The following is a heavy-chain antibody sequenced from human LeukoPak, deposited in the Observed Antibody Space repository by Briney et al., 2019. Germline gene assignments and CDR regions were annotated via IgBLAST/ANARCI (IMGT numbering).Heavy chain of an antibody. CDR2: ISSSSSTI. CDR3: ARDLIVVVPEEYMDV. CDR1: GSTFSTKG. D-gene: IGHD2-2*01. J-gene: IGHJ6*03. V-gene: IGHV3-48*04. Sequence: GGSWNPSLPASGSTFSTKGRNWVRKPPGRGRDWVPYISSSSSTIYYADSVKGRFTISRDNAKNSLYLQMNSLRAEDTAVYYCARDLIVVVPEEYMDVWGKGTTVTVSS.